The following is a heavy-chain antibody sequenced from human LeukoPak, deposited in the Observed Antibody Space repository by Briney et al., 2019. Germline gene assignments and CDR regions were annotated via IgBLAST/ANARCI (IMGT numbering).Heavy chain of an antibody. D-gene: IGHD6-13*01. Sequence: GASVKVSCKASVYTFTGYYMHWVRQAPGQGLEWMGWINPNSGGTNYAQKFQGRVTMTRDTSISTAYMELSRLRSDDTAVYYCARDVDSSWSDLGYWGQGTLVTVSS. J-gene: IGHJ4*02. CDR2: INPNSGGT. V-gene: IGHV1-2*02. CDR1: VYTFTGYY. CDR3: ARDVDSSWSDLGY.